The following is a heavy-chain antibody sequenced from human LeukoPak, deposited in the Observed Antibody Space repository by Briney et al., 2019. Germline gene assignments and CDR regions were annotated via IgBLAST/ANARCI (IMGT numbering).Heavy chain of an antibody. CDR2: ISYDGSNK. D-gene: IGHD2-2*01. CDR3: AREYCSSTSCHYYFDY. Sequence: PGGSLRLSCAASGFTFSSYAMHWVRQAPGKGLEWVAVISYDGSNKYYADSVKGRFTISRDNSKNTLCLQMNSLRAEDTAVYYCAREYCSSTSCHYYFDYWGQGTLVTVSS. V-gene: IGHV3-30*04. J-gene: IGHJ4*02. CDR1: GFTFSSYA.